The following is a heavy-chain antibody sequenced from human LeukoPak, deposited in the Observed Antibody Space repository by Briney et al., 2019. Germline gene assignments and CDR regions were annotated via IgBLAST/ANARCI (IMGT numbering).Heavy chain of an antibody. Sequence: GGSLRLSCAASGFTFSSYAMHWVRQAPGKGLEWVAVISYDGSNKYYADSVKGRFTISRDNSKNTLYLQMNSLRAEDTAVYYCARDRSSSGWYPAYFDSWGQGTLVTVSS. D-gene: IGHD6-19*01. J-gene: IGHJ4*02. V-gene: IGHV3-30-3*01. CDR1: GFTFSSYA. CDR2: ISYDGSNK. CDR3: ARDRSSSGWYPAYFDS.